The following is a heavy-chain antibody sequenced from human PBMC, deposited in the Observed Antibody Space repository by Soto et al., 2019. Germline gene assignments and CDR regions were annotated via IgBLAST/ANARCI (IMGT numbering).Heavy chain of an antibody. Sequence: EVQLLESGGGLVQPGGSLRLSCAASGFTFSSYAMSWVRQAPGKGLEWVSAISGSGGSTYYADSVKGRFTISRDNSKNTLDLQMNSLRAEDTAVYYCAKDSTQGYDFWSGYYFYFDYWGQGTLVTVSS. CDR1: GFTFSSYA. D-gene: IGHD3-3*01. CDR3: AKDSTQGYDFWSGYYFYFDY. V-gene: IGHV3-23*01. CDR2: ISGSGGST. J-gene: IGHJ4*02.